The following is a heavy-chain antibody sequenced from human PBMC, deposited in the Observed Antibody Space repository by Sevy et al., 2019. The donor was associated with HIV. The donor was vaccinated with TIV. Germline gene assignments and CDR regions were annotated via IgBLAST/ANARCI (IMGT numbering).Heavy chain of an antibody. D-gene: IGHD3-3*01. V-gene: IGHV3-30*02. J-gene: IGHJ6*02. CDR2: LPSDGSNK. CDR1: GFTFSRNG. CDR3: ARDKGFWSGYYRVFYYYGMDV. Sequence: GGSLRLSCATSGFTFSRNGMHWVRQAPGKGLEWVAYLPSDGSNKYYSHSVKGRFIISRDNSKNTLYLQMNSLGAGDTAVYYCARDKGFWSGYYRVFYYYGMDVWGQGTTVTVSS.